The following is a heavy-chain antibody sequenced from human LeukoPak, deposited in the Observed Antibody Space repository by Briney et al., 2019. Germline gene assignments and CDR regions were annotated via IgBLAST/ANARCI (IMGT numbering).Heavy chain of an antibody. J-gene: IGHJ5*02. Sequence: GGSLKLSCAASGFTFSGSAMHWVRQASGKGLEWVGRIRSKANSYATAYAASVKGRFTISRDDSKNTLYLQMNSLKTEDTAVYYCTTSYYYGSGSPSDNWFDPWGQGTLVTVSS. D-gene: IGHD3-10*01. V-gene: IGHV3-73*01. CDR3: TTSYYYGSGSPSDNWFDP. CDR1: GFTFSGSA. CDR2: IRSKANSYAT.